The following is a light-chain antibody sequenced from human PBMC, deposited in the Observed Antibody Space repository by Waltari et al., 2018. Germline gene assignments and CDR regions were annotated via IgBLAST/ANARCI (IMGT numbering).Light chain of an antibody. Sequence: QSALTQPPSASGSPGESVTISCTGTSSDIGDYDYVSWYQQHPGKAPKLMIYEVIKRPPGVPDRFSGSKSGNTASLTVSGLQAEDEADYYCCSYAGTNNFYVFGTGTKVTVL. CDR2: EVI. CDR1: SSDIGDYDY. V-gene: IGLV2-8*01. CDR3: CSYAGTNNFYV. J-gene: IGLJ1*01.